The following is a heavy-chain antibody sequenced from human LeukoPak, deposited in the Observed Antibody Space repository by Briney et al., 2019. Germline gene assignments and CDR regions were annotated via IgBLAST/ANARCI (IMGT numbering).Heavy chain of an antibody. D-gene: IGHD3-16*01. CDR3: ARFGVDYDMDV. J-gene: IGHJ6*02. CDR2: IHYSGRP. V-gene: IGHV4-59*01. Sequence: SETLSLTCTVSGGSISGCYWTWIRQPPGKGLEWIGHIHYSGRPDYNPSLKSRVTISVDTSKNQLSLKVTSVTGADTAVYYCARFGVDYDMDVWGQGTTVTVCS. CDR1: GGSISGCY.